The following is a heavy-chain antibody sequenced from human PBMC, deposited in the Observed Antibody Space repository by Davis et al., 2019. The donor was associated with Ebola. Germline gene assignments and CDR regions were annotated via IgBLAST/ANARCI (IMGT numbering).Heavy chain of an antibody. CDR3: ARSQWLADY. D-gene: IGHD6-19*01. V-gene: IGHV1-46*03. CDR2: INPNDGRT. J-gene: IGHJ4*02. CDR1: GYTFTNYY. Sequence: AASVKVSCKASGYTFTNYYMHWVRQAPGQGLEWMGMINPNDGRTIYAQKFQGRVTVTRDTSTTTVYMELSSLRSEDTAVYYCARSQWLADYWGQGTLVTVSS.